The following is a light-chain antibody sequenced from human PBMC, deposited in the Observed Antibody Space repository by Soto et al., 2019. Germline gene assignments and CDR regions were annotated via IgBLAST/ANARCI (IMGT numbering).Light chain of an antibody. V-gene: IGKV1-5*01. CDR1: QSISRW. CDR3: QQYNSYWT. Sequence: DLQMTQSPPTQSASVGDRVTITCRARQSISRWLAWYQQKPGRAPKVLIYDASSLESGVPSRFSGSGSGTELTLTSSSLQPDDFATHYCQQYNSYWTFGQGTKVDI. CDR2: DAS. J-gene: IGKJ1*01.